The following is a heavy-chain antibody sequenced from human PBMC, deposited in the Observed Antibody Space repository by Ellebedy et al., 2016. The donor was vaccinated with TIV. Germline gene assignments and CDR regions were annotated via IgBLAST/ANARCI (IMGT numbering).Heavy chain of an antibody. D-gene: IGHD6-19*01. CDR2: IRYDGSNK. CDR3: AKEREPAVAADY. CDR1: GFTFTDYY. V-gene: IGHV3-30*02. J-gene: IGHJ4*02. Sequence: PGGSLRLSCAASGFTFTDYYMNRIRQAPGKGLEWVAFIRYDGSNKYYADSVKGRFTISRDNSKNTLYLQMNSLRAEDTAVYYCAKEREPAVAADYWGQGTLVTVSS.